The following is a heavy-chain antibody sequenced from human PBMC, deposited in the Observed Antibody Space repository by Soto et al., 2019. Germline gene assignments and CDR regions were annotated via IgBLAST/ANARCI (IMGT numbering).Heavy chain of an antibody. CDR3: AKSDCSGGSCYFPFDC. CDR2: ISGSGGRT. CDR1: GFTFSNYG. Sequence: EVQVLESGGGLVQPGGSLRLSCAASGFTFSNYGMSWVRQAPGKGLECVSSISGSGGRTYYADSVKGRFTISRDNSKNTLYLQTDSLRAEDTAFYYCAKSDCSGGSCYFPFDCWGQGTLVTVSS. D-gene: IGHD2-15*01. V-gene: IGHV3-23*01. J-gene: IGHJ4*02.